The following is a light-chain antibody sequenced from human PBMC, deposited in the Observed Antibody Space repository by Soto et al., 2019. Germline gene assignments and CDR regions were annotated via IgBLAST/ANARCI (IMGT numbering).Light chain of an antibody. V-gene: IGLV2-23*01. CDR2: EGT. J-gene: IGLJ1*01. CDR3: YSYAGENLYV. Sequence: QSALTQPASVSASPGQSITIPCTGTSSDVGSYNLVSWFQQHPGKVPKLLIYEGTKRPSGLSDRFSGSKSGTTASLTISGLQAEDEAHYYCYSYAGENLYVSGTGTKVTVL. CDR1: SSDVGSYNL.